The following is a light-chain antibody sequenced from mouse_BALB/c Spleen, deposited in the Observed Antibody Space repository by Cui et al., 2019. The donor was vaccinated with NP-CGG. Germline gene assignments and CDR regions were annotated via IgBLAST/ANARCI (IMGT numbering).Light chain of an antibody. CDR1: TGAVTTRNY. CDR3: ALWYSNHWV. CDR2: GTN. V-gene: IGLV1*01. J-gene: IGLJ1*01. Sequence: QPILTQESALTTSPGETVTLTCRSSTGAVTTRNYANWVQEKPDHLFTGLIGGTNNRAPGVPARFSGSLIGDKAALTITGTQTEDEAIYFCALWYSNHWVFGGGTKLTVL.